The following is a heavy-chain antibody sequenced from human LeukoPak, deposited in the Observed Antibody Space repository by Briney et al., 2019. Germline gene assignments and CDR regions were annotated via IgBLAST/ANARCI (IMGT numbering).Heavy chain of an antibody. V-gene: IGHV1-24*01. CDR1: GYTLTELS. D-gene: IGHD3-3*01. Sequence: ASVKVSCKVSGYTLTELSMHWVRQAPGKGLEWMGGFDPEDGETIYAQKFQGRVTMTEDTSTDTAYMELSSLRSEDTAVYYCATGGRGLRFLEWLFNPLRYWGQGTLVTVSS. CDR2: FDPEDGET. J-gene: IGHJ4*02. CDR3: ATGGRGLRFLEWLFNPLRY.